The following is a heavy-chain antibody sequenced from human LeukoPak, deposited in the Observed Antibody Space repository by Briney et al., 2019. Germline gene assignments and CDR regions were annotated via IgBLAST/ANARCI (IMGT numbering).Heavy chain of an antibody. CDR1: GFTFSSYW. V-gene: IGHV3-7*04. CDR3: ARDKYFDSTTYYPRFDY. Sequence: GGSLRLSCKASGFTFSSYWMSWVRQARGKGLEWVANIKQDGGEKYYVDSVKGRFTISRDNAKTSLYLQMTSLRAEDTAVYYCARDKYFDSTTYYPRFDYWGQGIPVTVSS. J-gene: IGHJ4*02. CDR2: IKQDGGEK. D-gene: IGHD3-22*01.